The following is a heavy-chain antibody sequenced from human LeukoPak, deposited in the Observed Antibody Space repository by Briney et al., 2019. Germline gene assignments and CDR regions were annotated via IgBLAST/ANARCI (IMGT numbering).Heavy chain of an antibody. J-gene: IGHJ4*02. V-gene: IGHV3-74*01. CDR1: GFTFSTYW. CDR3: AKDPDFWSGYLFDY. CDR2: INTDGSLI. D-gene: IGHD3-3*01. Sequence: GGSLRLSCAVSGFTFSTYWMHWVLQAPGKGLVWVSRINTDGSLINYADSVKGRFTISRDNSKNTLYLQMNSLRAEDTAVYYCAKDPDFWSGYLFDYWGQGTLVTVSS.